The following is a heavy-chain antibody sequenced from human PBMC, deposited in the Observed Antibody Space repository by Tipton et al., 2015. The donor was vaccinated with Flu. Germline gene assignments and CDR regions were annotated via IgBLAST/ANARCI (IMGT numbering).Heavy chain of an antibody. CDR1: GGSIRSYY. J-gene: IGHJ3*02. CDR3: TRDLRGYSGYTGGDAFDM. Sequence: TLSLTCTVSGGSIRSYYWSWIRQPAGKALEWVGRIYTSGTTKYNPSLKSRVTMSIDTSKNQFSLRLSSATAADTALYYCTRDLRGYSGYTGGDAFDMWGQGIMVIVSS. D-gene: IGHD5-12*01. V-gene: IGHV4-4*07. CDR2: IYTSGTT.